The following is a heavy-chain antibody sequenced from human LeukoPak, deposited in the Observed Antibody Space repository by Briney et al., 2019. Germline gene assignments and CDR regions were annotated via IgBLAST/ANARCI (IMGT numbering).Heavy chain of an antibody. J-gene: IGHJ6*03. CDR3: ASSTWSAGGNYYNYMDV. V-gene: IGHV1-18*01. Sequence: GASVKVSCKASGYTFTSYGISWVRQAPGQGLEWMGWISAYNGNTHYAQKLRGRVTMTTDTSTSTAYMELRSLRSDDTAVYYCASSTWSAGGNYYNYMDVWGKGTTVTVSS. D-gene: IGHD6-13*01. CDR1: GYTFTSYG. CDR2: ISAYNGNT.